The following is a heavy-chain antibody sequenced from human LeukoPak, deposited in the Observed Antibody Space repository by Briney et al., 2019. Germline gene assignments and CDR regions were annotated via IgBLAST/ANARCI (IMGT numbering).Heavy chain of an antibody. V-gene: IGHV3-30*03. CDR2: ISYDGSNK. CDR1: GFTFSSYG. J-gene: IGHJ4*02. Sequence: GGSLRLSCAASGFTFSSYGMHWVRQAPGKGLDWVAVISYDGSNKYYADSVKGRFTISRDNSKNTLYLQMNSLRDEDTAVYYCASRDYFDYWGQGTLVTVSS. CDR3: ASRDYFDY.